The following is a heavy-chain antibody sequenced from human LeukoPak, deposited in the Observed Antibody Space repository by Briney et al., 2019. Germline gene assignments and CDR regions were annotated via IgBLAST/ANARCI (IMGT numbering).Heavy chain of an antibody. J-gene: IGHJ5*02. V-gene: IGHV3-23*01. CDR1: GFTFSGYC. CDR2: VSGGGGDT. D-gene: IGHD6-13*01. CDR3: AKGAAPGEVDWFDP. Sequence: GGSLRLSCAASGFTFSGYCMMWVRQAPGKGPEWVSSVSGGGGDTYYADSVKGRFTISRDNSKNTLYLQMNSLTTEDTAVYYCAKGAAPGEVDWFDPWGQGTLVTVSS.